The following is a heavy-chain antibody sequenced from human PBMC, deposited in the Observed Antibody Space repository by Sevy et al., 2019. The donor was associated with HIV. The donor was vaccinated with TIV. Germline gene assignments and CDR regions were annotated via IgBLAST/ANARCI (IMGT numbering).Heavy chain of an antibody. V-gene: IGHV4-39*01. CDR1: GGPISSSSYY. CDR2: IYYSGST. J-gene: IGHJ5*02. D-gene: IGHD6-13*01. CDR3: ARHEKGIAAAGRPDSNWFDP. Sequence: SETLSLTCTVSGGPISSSSYYWGWIRQPPGKGLEWIGSIYYSGSTYYNPSLKSRVTISVDTSKNQFSLKLSSVTAADTAVYYCARHEKGIAAAGRPDSNWFDPWGQGTLVTVSS.